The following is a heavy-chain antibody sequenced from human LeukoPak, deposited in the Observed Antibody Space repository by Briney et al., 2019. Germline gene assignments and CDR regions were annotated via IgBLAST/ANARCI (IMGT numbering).Heavy chain of an antibody. CDR1: GYTFTGYY. D-gene: IGHD5-24*01. CDR3: ARMDGYPYYFDY. Sequence: ASVKVSCKASGYTFTGYYMHWVRQAPGQGLEWMGWISAYNGNTNYAQRLQGRVTMTTDTSTSTAYMELRSLRSDDTVVYYCARMDGYPYYFDYWGQGTLVTVSS. CDR2: ISAYNGNT. V-gene: IGHV1-18*04. J-gene: IGHJ4*02.